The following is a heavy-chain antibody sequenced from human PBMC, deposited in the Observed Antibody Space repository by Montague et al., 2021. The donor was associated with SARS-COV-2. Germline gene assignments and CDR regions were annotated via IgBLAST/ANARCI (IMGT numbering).Heavy chain of an antibody. CDR2: IYYRGTT. CDR3: ARELQYNWFDP. J-gene: IGHJ5*02. CDR1: GGSIDSYY. D-gene: IGHD2-21*02. V-gene: IGHV4-59*01. Sequence: SETRSLTCTVSGGSIDSYYWSWLRQPPGKGLEWIGYIYYRGTTNYNPSLGSRVTMSVDTSKNQFSLNLSSVAAADTAMYYCARELQYNWFDPWGQGTLVTVSS.